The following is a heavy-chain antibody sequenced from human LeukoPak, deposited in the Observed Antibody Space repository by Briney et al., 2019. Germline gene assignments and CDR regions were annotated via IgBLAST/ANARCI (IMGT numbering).Heavy chain of an antibody. CDR2: INPNSGDT. Sequence: ASVKVSCKASGYTFTDYYMHWVRQAPEQGLEWMGGINPNSGDTNYAQKFQGRVTMARDTPISTAYMGLRRLTSDDTAVYYCARGTAVSGRFDPWGQGTLVSVSS. J-gene: IGHJ5*02. D-gene: IGHD6-19*01. CDR3: ARGTAVSGRFDP. CDR1: GYTFTDYY. V-gene: IGHV1-2*02.